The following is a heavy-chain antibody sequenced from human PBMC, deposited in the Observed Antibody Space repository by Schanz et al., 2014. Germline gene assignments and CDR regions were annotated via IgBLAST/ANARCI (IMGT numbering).Heavy chain of an antibody. D-gene: IGHD7-27*01. J-gene: IGHJ4*02. V-gene: IGHV3-64*04. Sequence: VQLVESGGGLVQPGGSLRLSCSASGFAFSNYAMHWVRQAPEKGLEYVSAITKDGRSAYYADSVKGRFTISRDNAKNSLYLQMNSLRAEDTAVYYCVRVALSGDRRKHFDYWGQGTVVTVSS. CDR2: ITKDGRSA. CDR1: GFAFSNYA. CDR3: VRVALSGDRRKHFDY.